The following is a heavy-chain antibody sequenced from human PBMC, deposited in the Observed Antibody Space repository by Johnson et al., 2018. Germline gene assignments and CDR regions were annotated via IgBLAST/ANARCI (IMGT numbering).Heavy chain of an antibody. Sequence: VQLLESGGDLVQPGGSLRLSCAASGFIFGSYDMHWVRQPPGKGLEGVSAIGTVGDTYYPGSGKGRFTISRENAKNSLYLQMNSLRAGDTAVSYCARGRELWFGESLGAFDIWGQGTMVTVSS. D-gene: IGHD3-10*01. J-gene: IGHJ3*02. CDR3: ARGRELWFGESLGAFDI. V-gene: IGHV3-13*01. CDR2: IGTVGDT. CDR1: GFIFGSYD.